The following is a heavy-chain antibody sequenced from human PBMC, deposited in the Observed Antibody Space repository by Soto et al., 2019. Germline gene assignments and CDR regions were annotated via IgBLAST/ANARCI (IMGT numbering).Heavy chain of an antibody. J-gene: IGHJ4*02. V-gene: IGHV3-53*01. CDR2: IYNSDTT. D-gene: IGHD3-22*01. Sequence: GGSLRLSCAASGFTVSTNYMSWVRQSPGKGLECVSFIYNSDTTYYVDSVKGRFTISRDSSKNTLYLQMNSLRAEDTAVYYCARGRGYYDTRGYSGYYFDYWGQGILVTVSS. CDR3: ARGRGYYDTRGYSGYYFDY. CDR1: GFTVSTNY.